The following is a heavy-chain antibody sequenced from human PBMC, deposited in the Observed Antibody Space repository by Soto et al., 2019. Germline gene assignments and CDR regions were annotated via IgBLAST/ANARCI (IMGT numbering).Heavy chain of an antibody. CDR1: GGSFSGYY. J-gene: IGHJ4*02. D-gene: IGHD6-13*01. Sequence: KASETLSLTCAVYGGSFSGYYWSWIRQPPGKGLEWIGEINHSGSTNYNPSLKSRVTISVDTSKNQFSLKLSSVTAADTAVYYCARGKFIAAAGTYFDYWGQGTLVTVSS. V-gene: IGHV4-34*01. CDR3: ARGKFIAAAGTYFDY. CDR2: INHSGST.